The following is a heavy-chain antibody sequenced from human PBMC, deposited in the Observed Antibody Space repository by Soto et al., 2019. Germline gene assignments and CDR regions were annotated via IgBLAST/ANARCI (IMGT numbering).Heavy chain of an antibody. CDR1: GLTFRSPG. CDR2: VSGDGSIT. D-gene: IGHD1-26*01. CDR3: ARGGNYGFDY. J-gene: IGHJ4*02. Sequence: HPGGPLRLSCTASGLTFRSPGLHRAGLAPWKGLVRVSRVSGDGSITHYADSVKGRFTISRDNVKNTLYLQMNSLRAEDTAVYYCARGGNYGFDYRGQGTLVTVFS. V-gene: IGHV3-74*01.